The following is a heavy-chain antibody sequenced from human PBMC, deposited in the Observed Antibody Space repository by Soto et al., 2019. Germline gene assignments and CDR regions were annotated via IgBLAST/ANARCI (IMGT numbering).Heavy chain of an antibody. J-gene: IGHJ4*01. V-gene: IGHV3-23*01. Sequence: GGSLRLSCAASGFTFSNFAMNWVRQAPGKGLEWVSLISSGGESTYYADSVRGRFTISRDNSKSTLYLQLNSLGAEDTAVYFCATGPPTVGSIHLVFEFWGHGTLVTV. CDR1: GFTFSNFA. CDR2: ISSGGEST. D-gene: IGHD1-26*01. CDR3: ATGPPTVGSIHLVFEF.